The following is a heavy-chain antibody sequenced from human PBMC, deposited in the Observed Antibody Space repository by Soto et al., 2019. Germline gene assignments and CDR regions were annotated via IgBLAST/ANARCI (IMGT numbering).Heavy chain of an antibody. CDR1: GFTFTNAW. CDR3: TTDPVTMIVVVPSSG. Sequence: GGSLRLSCAASGFTFTNAWMSWVRQAPGKGLEWVARIKSKTDGGTTDYATPVKGRFTISRDDSKNTLYLQMISLKTEDTAVYYCTTDPVTMIVVVPSSGWGQGTLVTVSS. CDR2: IKSKTDGGTT. J-gene: IGHJ4*02. D-gene: IGHD3-22*01. V-gene: IGHV3-15*01.